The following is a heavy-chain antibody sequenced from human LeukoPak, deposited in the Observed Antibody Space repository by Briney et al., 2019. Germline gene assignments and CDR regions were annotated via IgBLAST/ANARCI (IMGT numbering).Heavy chain of an antibody. V-gene: IGHV3-7*03. J-gene: IGHJ4*02. Sequence: PGGSLRLSCAASGFTFSYYWMSWVRQAPGKGLEWVANIKQDGSEEYYVDSVKGRFTISRDNAKNSLYLKMNSLRAEDTAVYYCASKGCTGGNCKHYFDYWGQGTLVTVAS. CDR2: IKQDGSEE. CDR1: GFTFSYYW. D-gene: IGHD2-8*02. CDR3: ASKGCTGGNCKHYFDY.